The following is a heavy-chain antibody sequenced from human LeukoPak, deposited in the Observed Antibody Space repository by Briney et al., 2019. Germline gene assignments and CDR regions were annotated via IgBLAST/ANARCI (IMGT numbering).Heavy chain of an antibody. CDR2: IAHDGAIK. V-gene: IGHV3-30-3*01. CDR1: RSSLSNYA. Sequence: GRSLSLSCAASRSSLSNYAMHWVRQPPVEGLEWVAVIAHDGAIKLYAHAVNGRFTTSRDNCRNTLYLEMNNLRGEDTAVYFCAADSRLGVPDYFDYWGQGTLVTVS. J-gene: IGHJ4*02. CDR3: AADSRLGVPDYFDY. D-gene: IGHD1-26*01.